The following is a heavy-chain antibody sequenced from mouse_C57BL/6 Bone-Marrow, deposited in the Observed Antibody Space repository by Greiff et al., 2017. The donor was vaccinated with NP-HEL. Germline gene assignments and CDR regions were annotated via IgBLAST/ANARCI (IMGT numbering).Heavy chain of an antibody. Sequence: EVHLVESGPGLVKPSQSLSLTCSVTGYSITSGYYWNWIRQFPGNKLEWMGYISYDGSNNYNPSLKNRISITRDTSKNQFFLKLNSVTTEDTATYYCANAYYGSREPVRYFDVWGTGTTVTVSS. V-gene: IGHV3-6*01. J-gene: IGHJ1*03. CDR2: ISYDGSN. CDR3: ANAYYGSREPVRYFDV. CDR1: GYSITSGYY. D-gene: IGHD1-1*01.